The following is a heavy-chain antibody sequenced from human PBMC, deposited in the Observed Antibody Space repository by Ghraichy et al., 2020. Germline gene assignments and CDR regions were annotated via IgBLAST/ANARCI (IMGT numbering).Heavy chain of an antibody. CDR1: GFTFDDYT. D-gene: IGHD3-16*01. CDR3: ATLDLGY. J-gene: IGHJ4*02. CDR2: ISWDGGST. V-gene: IGHV3-43*01. Sequence: GESLNISCAASGFTFDDYTMHWVRQAPGKGLEWVSLISWDGGSTYYADSVKGRFTISRDNSKNSLYLQMNSLRTEDTALYYCATLDLGYWGQGTLVTVSS.